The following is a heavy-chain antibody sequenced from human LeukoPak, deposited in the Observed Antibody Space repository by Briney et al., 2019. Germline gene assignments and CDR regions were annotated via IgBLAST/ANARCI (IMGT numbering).Heavy chain of an antibody. V-gene: IGHV4-39*07. CDR2: IYYSGST. CDR1: GGSISSSSYY. J-gene: IGHJ4*02. Sequence: SETLSLTCTVSGGSISSSSYYWGWIRQPPGKGLEWIGSIYYSGSTNYNPSLKSRVTISVAKSKHQFSLKLSSVTAADTAVYYCARQSGYSNGFDYWGQGTLVTVSS. CDR3: ARQSGYSNGFDY. D-gene: IGHD5-18*01.